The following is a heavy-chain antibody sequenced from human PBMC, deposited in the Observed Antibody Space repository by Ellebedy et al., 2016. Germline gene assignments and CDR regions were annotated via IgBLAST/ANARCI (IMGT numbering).Heavy chain of an antibody. CDR1: GFTVGRNY. Sequence: GESLKISXAASGFTVGRNYMSWVRQAPGKRLEWVSLIDTDDNTYYADSVKGRFSISRDNPKNTLYLQMISLRAEDTAVYYCARVWTPTSGRQRALDYWGQGTLVTVSS. CDR3: ARVWTPTSGRQRALDY. CDR2: IDTDDNT. J-gene: IGHJ4*02. D-gene: IGHD1-26*01. V-gene: IGHV3-53*01.